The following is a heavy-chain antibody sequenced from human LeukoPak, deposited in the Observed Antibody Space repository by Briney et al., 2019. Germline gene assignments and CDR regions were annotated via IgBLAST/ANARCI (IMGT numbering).Heavy chain of an antibody. D-gene: IGHD4-23*01. CDR1: GFTFSNYY. J-gene: IGHJ6*02. CDR2: IRPDGSEK. Sequence: GGSLRLSCEASGFTFSNYYMTWVRQAPGRGLEWVANIRPDGSEKYYVDSVRGRFTISRDNAKNSLYLQMNSLRAEDTAVYYCAKVAYGGNTRDYGMDVWGRGTTVTVSS. V-gene: IGHV3-7*02. CDR3: AKVAYGGNTRDYGMDV.